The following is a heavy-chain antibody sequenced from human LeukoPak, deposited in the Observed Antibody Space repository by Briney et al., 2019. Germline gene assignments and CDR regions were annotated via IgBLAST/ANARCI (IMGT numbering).Heavy chain of an antibody. CDR2: ISSSSSYI. Sequence: GGSPRLSCAASGFTFSSYSMNWVRQAPGKGLEWVSSISSSSSYIYYADSVKGRFTISRDNAKNSLYLQMNSLRAEDTAVYYCARSPTAMAHFDYWGQGTLVTVSS. CDR1: GFTFSSYS. J-gene: IGHJ4*02. CDR3: ARSPTAMAHFDY. V-gene: IGHV3-21*01. D-gene: IGHD5-18*01.